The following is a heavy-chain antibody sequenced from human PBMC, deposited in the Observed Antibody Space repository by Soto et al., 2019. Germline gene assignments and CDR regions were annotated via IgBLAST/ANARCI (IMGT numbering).Heavy chain of an antibody. CDR2: INPNSGGT. J-gene: IGHJ5*02. CDR3: ARTSWFDP. CDR1: GYTFTGYY. V-gene: IGHV1-2*02. Sequence: ASVKVSCKASGYTFTGYYMHWVRQAPGQGLEWMGWINPNSGGTNYAQKFQGRVTMTRDTSINTAYMELSNLRSGDTAVYYCARTSWFDPWGQGTLVTVSS.